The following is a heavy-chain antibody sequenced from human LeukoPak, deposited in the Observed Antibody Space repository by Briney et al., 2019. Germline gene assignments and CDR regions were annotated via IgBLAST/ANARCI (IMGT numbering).Heavy chain of an antibody. CDR3: AKGGHYLFDY. J-gene: IGHJ4*02. D-gene: IGHD3-10*01. CDR2: ISNEGNYK. CDR1: GFTFSNYD. Sequence: PGGSLRLSCAASGFTFSNYDMNWVRQAPGKGLEWVAVISNEGNYKYYGDSVKGRFAISRDNFKNTTYLQMNYLRPEDTAVYFCAKGGHYLFDYWGQGALVTVSS. V-gene: IGHV3-30*18.